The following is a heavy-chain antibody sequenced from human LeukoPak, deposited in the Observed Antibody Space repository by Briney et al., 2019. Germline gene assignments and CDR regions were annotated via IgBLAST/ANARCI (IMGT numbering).Heavy chain of an antibody. V-gene: IGHV4-30-4*01. J-gene: IGHJ4*02. D-gene: IGHD3-22*01. CDR1: GGSISSGGYY. CDR2: IYYSGST. Sequence: SETLSLTCTVSGGSISSGGYYWSWIRQPPGKGLEWIGFIYYSGSTYYNPSPKSRLTISLDTSKNQFSLKLSSVTAADTAVYYCARVQDSSGYGPFDYWGQGTLVTVSS. CDR3: ARVQDSSGYGPFDY.